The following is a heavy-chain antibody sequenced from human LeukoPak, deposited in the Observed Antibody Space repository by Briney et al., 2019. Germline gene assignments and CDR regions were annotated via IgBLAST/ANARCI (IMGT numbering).Heavy chain of an antibody. Sequence: ASVKVSCKASGYTFTGYYMQWVRQAPGQGLEWMGRINPNSGGTNFAQKFQGRVTMTRDTSISTAYMELSRLRSDDTAVYYCARAEVGGWLYYFDYWGQGTLVTVSS. CDR1: GYTFTGYY. CDR3: ARAEVGGWLYYFDY. CDR2: INPNSGGT. J-gene: IGHJ4*02. V-gene: IGHV1-2*06. D-gene: IGHD6-19*01.